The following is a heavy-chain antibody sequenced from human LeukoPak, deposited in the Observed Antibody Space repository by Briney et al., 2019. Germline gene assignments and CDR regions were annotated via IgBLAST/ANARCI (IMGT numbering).Heavy chain of an antibody. CDR2: ITSSSST. J-gene: IGHJ4*02. CDR3: ARVGFYDFWSGIHFFDY. CDR1: GFTFRSYS. D-gene: IGHD3-3*01. Sequence: GGSLRLSCAASGFTFRSYSVSWVRQAPGKGLEWVSSITSSSSTYYSDSVKGRFTISRDNAKNSLYLQMNSLRVEDTAVYYCARVGFYDFWSGIHFFDYWGQGTLVTVSS. V-gene: IGHV3-21*01.